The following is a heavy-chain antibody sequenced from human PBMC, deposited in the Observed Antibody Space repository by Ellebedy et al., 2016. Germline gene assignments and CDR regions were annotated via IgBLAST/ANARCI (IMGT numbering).Heavy chain of an antibody. Sequence: KVSXKGSRYIFTNYWINWVRQMPGKGLEWMGRIDPNDSYTNFSPSFRGHVTISADKSISTVYLQWASLKASDTATYYCARRNFCSSTSCSYGLDGWGQGTTVTVSS. J-gene: IGHJ6*02. CDR1: RYIFTNYW. CDR2: IDPNDSYT. D-gene: IGHD2-2*01. V-gene: IGHV5-10-1*01. CDR3: ARRNFCSSTSCSYGLDG.